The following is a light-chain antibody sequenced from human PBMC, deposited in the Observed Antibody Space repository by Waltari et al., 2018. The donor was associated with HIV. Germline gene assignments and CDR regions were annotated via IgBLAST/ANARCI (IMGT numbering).Light chain of an antibody. J-gene: IGLJ2*01. CDR1: NFGNTN. CDR2: DDS. CDR3: QVWDGSSDHPKVV. Sequence: SYVLTQPPSVSVAPGQTATITCGGNNFGNTNVQWYQQKPGQAPVLVVYDDSDRPSGIPERFSGSNSGNTATLTISRVEVGDEADYYCQVWDGSSDHPKVVLGGGTKLTVL. V-gene: IGLV3-21*02.